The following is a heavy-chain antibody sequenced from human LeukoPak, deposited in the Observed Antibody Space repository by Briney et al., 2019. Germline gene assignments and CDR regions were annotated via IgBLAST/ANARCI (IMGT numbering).Heavy chain of an antibody. J-gene: IGHJ6*03. Sequence: VGSLRLSCAASGFTFDDYAMHWVRQAPGKGLEWVSLISWDGGSTYYADSVKGRFTISRDNSKNSLYLQMNSLRAEDTALYYCAKGGLYYYYYMDVWGKGTTVTVSS. CDR1: GFTFDDYA. V-gene: IGHV3-43D*04. D-gene: IGHD3-16*01. CDR2: ISWDGGST. CDR3: AKGGLYYYYYMDV.